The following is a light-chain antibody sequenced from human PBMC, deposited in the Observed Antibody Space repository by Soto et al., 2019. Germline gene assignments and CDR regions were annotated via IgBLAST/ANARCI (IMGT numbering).Light chain of an antibody. CDR3: QKRGA. V-gene: IGKV3D-11*02. CDR2: DAS. J-gene: IGKJ2*01. CDR1: QSVDSS. Sequence: EVVLTQSPATLSLSPGERATLSCRASQSVDSSLAWYQQKVGQAPRILSYDASNRDTGIPGRFSGSEAGTYITLTISSLKPEDLAVLYYQKRGAVGQGTHVEI.